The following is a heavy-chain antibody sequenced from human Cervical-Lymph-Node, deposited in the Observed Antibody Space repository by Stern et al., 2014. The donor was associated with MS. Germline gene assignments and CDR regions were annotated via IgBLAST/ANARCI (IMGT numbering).Heavy chain of an antibody. Sequence: QVQLQESGPGLVKPSETLSLTCTVSGGSISSYYWSWIRQPPGKGLEWIGYIYYSGSTNYNPSLKRRVTISVDTSKNQFSLKLSSVTAADTAVYYCARGATQAFDPWGQGTLVTVSS. V-gene: IGHV4-59*01. CDR3: ARGATQAFDP. CDR2: IYYSGST. J-gene: IGHJ5*02. CDR1: GGSISSYY.